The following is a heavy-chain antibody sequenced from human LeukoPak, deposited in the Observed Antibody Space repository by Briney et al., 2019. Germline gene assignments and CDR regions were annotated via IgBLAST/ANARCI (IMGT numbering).Heavy chain of an antibody. Sequence: GGSLRLSCAASGFTFSSYSMNWVRQAPGKGLEWVSSISSSSSYIYYADSAKGRFTISRDNAKNSLYLQMNSLRAEDTAVYYCARGSGRRTSIFDYWGQGTLVTVSS. CDR1: GFTFSSYS. CDR3: ARGSGRRTSIFDY. V-gene: IGHV3-21*01. J-gene: IGHJ4*02. CDR2: ISSSSSYI. D-gene: IGHD2-15*01.